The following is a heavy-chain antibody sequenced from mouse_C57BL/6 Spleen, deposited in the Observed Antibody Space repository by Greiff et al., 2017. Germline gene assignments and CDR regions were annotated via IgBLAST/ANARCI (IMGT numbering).Heavy chain of an antibody. D-gene: IGHD2-1*01. J-gene: IGHJ2*01. CDR3: ARVGIYYGNSNYFDY. CDR2: IYPSDSET. CDR1: GYTFTSYW. Sequence: QVQLQQPGAELVRPGSSVKLSCKASGYTFTSYWMDWVKQRPGQGLEWIGNIYPSDSETHYNQKFKDKATLTVDKSSSTAYMQLSSLTSEDSAVYYCARVGIYYGNSNYFDYWGQGTTRTVSS. V-gene: IGHV1-61*01.